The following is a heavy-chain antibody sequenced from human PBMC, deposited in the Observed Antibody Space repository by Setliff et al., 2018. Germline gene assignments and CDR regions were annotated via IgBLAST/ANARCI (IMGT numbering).Heavy chain of an antibody. V-gene: IGHV1-18*01. Sequence: GASVKVSCKTSGFSFTTYGITWVRQAPGQGLEWMGWISAYNGNTDSAQKFQGRVTMSADTSTTTVYMELRSLRSDDTAVYYCARGLSDYYYESGSFPILGYWGQGTLVTVSS. J-gene: IGHJ4*02. D-gene: IGHD3-10*01. CDR2: ISAYNGNT. CDR3: ARGLSDYYYESGSFPILGY. CDR1: GFSFTTYG.